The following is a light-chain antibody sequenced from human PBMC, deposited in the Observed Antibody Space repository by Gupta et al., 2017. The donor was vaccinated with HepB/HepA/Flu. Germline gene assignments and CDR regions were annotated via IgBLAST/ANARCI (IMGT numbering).Light chain of an antibody. J-gene: IGKJ1*01. CDR1: QSVSSNY. CDR3: QQYGSSPRT. CDR2: EAS. Sequence: EIVLTQSSGTLSLSPGERATLSCRASQSVSSNYLAWHQQKPGQAPRLLIYEASRRTTGIPDRFSGSGSGTDFTLTISRLEPVDFAVYYCQQYGSSPRTFGQGTKVEIK. V-gene: IGKV3-20*01.